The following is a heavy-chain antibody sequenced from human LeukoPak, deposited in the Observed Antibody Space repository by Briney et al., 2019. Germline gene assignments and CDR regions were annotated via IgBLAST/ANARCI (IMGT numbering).Heavy chain of an antibody. Sequence: SRTLSLSCAVSRGSITSDDCTSSRHPPRKRLGWSGDIYYTVAASSNPSPKRRVTISPDTSKKQFSLKLTSVTAADTAVYYCARYGGSGWVIDNWGQGTLVTVSS. CDR1: RGSITSDD. V-gene: IGHV4-59*08. J-gene: IGHJ4*02. CDR3: ARYGGSGWVIDN. CDR2: IYYTVAA. D-gene: IGHD6-19*01.